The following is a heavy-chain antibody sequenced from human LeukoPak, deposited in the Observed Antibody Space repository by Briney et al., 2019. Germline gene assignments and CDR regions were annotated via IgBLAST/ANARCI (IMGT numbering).Heavy chain of an antibody. V-gene: IGHV3-48*01. Sequence: GGSLRLSCAASGFTFGSYSMNWVRQAPGKGLEWVSYISSSGTTIYYADSVKGRFTISRDNAENSLYPQMNSLRAEDTAVYYCASLSYPGNFWGQGTLVTVSS. CDR2: ISSSGTTI. CDR1: GFTFGSYS. J-gene: IGHJ4*02. CDR3: ASLSYPGNF.